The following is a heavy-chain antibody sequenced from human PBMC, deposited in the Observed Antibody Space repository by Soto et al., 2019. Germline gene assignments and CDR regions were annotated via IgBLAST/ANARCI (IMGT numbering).Heavy chain of an antibody. Sequence: QVQLQESGPGLVKPSETLSLTCTVSGGSISSYYWSWIRQPPGKGLEWIGYIYYSGSTNYNPSLKSRVTISVDTSKNQFSLKLSSVTAADTAVYYCARVGVEVGDYGGNGDAFDIWGQGTMVTVSS. V-gene: IGHV4-59*01. D-gene: IGHD4-17*01. J-gene: IGHJ3*02. CDR1: GGSISSYY. CDR3: ARVGVEVGDYGGNGDAFDI. CDR2: IYYSGST.